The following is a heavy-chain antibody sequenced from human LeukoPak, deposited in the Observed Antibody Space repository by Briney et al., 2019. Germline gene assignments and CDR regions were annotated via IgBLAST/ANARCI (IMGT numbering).Heavy chain of an antibody. Sequence: PSETLSLTCTVSGYSISSGYYWGWIRQPPGKGLEWIGSIYHSGSTYYNPSLKNRVTISVDTSKNQFSLKLSSVTAADTAVDYCARGGVRGVMGDYFDYWGQGTLVTVSS. CDR3: ARGGVRGVMGDYFDY. V-gene: IGHV4-38-2*02. J-gene: IGHJ4*02. D-gene: IGHD3-10*01. CDR2: IYHSGST. CDR1: GYSISSGYY.